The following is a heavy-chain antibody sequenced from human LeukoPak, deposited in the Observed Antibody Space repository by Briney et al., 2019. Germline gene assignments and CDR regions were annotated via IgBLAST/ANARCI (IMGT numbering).Heavy chain of an antibody. CDR1: GFTLHHHG. CDR3: AREEGPYFDC. J-gene: IGHJ4*02. V-gene: IGHV3-20*04. CDR2: LNWNGDNT. Sequence: GGSLRLSCAASGFTLHHHGMSWVRQVPGKGLEWVSALNWNGDNTGYADSVKGRFTISRDNAKKSLYLQMNSLTAEDTAYYYCAREEGPYFDCWGQGTLVTVSS.